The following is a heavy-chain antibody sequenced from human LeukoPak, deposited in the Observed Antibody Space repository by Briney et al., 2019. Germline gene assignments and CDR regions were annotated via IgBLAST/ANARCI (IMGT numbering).Heavy chain of an antibody. CDR2: IYYSGST. D-gene: IGHD1-26*01. CDR1: GGSISSYY. CDR3: ARDTIVGANSFDY. Sequence: SETLSLTCTVSGGSISSYYWSWIRQPPGKGLEWIGYIYYSGSTNYNPSLKSRVTISVDTSKNQFSLQLNSVTPEDTAVYYCARDTIVGANSFDYWGQGTLVTVSS. J-gene: IGHJ4*02. V-gene: IGHV4-59*12.